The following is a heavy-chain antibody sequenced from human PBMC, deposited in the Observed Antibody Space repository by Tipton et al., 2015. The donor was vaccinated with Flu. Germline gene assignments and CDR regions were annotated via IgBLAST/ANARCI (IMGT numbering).Heavy chain of an antibody. V-gene: IGHV3-13*04. CDR1: GFTFDTYD. J-gene: IGHJ4*02. CDR2: IGSALDT. Sequence: SLRLSCVASGFTFDTYDMHWVRRVPGKGLEWVSAIGSALDTYYQDSVKGRFTISRDNAKNSLYLQMDSLRAGDTALYFCARGSRMIVVPGFDYWGQGSLVTVSS. D-gene: IGHD3-22*01. CDR3: ARGSRMIVVPGFDY.